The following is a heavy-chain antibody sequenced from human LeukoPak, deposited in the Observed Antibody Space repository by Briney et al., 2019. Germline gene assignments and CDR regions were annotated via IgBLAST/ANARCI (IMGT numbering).Heavy chain of an antibody. J-gene: IGHJ4*02. D-gene: IGHD6-13*01. CDR3: ARVEQQLVRGY. CDR2: ISGSGSPR. V-gene: IGHV3-48*03. Sequence: GGSLRLSCSASGFTFSSYEMNWVRQAPGKGLEWVSYISGSGSPRYYADSVKGRFTISRDNARNSLYLQMDSLRAEDTALYYCARVEQQLVRGYWGQGTLVTVSS. CDR1: GFTFSSYE.